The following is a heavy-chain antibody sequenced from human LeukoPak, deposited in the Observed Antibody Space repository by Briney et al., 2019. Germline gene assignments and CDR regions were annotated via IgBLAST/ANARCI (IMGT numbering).Heavy chain of an antibody. V-gene: IGHV3-30*18. J-gene: IGHJ4*02. CDR1: GFTFSSYG. CDR2: ISYDGSNK. Sequence: GGSLRLSCAASGFTFSSYGMHWVRQAPGKGLEWVAVISYDGSNKCYADSVKGRFTISRDNSKNTLYLQMNSLRAEDTAVYYCAKGSYDSSGYYGYWGQGTLVTVSS. D-gene: IGHD3-22*01. CDR3: AKGSYDSSGYYGY.